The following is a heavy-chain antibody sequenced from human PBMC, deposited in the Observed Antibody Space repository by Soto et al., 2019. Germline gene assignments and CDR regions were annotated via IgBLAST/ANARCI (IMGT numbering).Heavy chain of an antibody. D-gene: IGHD5-18*01. CDR2: IYYSGST. CDR3: ARDRGIQLWSVGAFDI. J-gene: IGHJ3*02. CDR1: GGSISSYY. V-gene: IGHV4-59*01. Sequence: QVQLQESGPGLVKPSETLSLTCTVSGGSISSYYWSWIRQPPGKGLEWIGYIYYSGSTNYNPSLKGRVPKSVDTSKNQFTLKLSSVTAADTAVYYCARDRGIQLWSVGAFDIWGQGTMVTVSS.